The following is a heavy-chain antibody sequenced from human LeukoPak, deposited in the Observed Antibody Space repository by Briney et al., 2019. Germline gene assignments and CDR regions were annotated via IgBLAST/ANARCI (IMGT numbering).Heavy chain of an antibody. V-gene: IGHV3-7*03. CDR3: ARDRRGSY. D-gene: IGHD2-15*01. Sequence: PGGSLTLSCAASGFTFSSHWMSWVRQAPGKGLEWVANIKLDGSENYYVDSVKGRFTVSRDNAENSLFLQMNSLRAEDTAVYYCARDRRGSYWGQGTLVTVSS. CDR1: GFTFSSHW. CDR2: IKLDGSEN. J-gene: IGHJ4*02.